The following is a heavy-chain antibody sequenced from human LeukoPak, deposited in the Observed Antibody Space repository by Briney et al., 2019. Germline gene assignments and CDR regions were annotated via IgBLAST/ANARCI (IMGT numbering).Heavy chain of an antibody. CDR3: AKDNRRVAGFFDY. CDR2: ISSNGGST. J-gene: IGHJ4*02. CDR1: GFTFSSYA. V-gene: IGHV3-64*01. Sequence: AGGSLRLSCAASGFTFSSYAMHWVRQAPGKGLEYVSAISSNGGSTYYANSVKGRFTISRDNSKNTLYLQMGSLRAEDTALYYCAKDNRRVAGFFDYWGQGTLVTVSS. D-gene: IGHD6-19*01.